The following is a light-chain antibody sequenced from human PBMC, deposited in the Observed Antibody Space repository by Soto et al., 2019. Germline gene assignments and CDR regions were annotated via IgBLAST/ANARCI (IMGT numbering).Light chain of an antibody. CDR1: TSDIGGYNY. CDR2: DVS. V-gene: IGLV2-14*03. Sequence: QSVLTQPASVSGSPGQSITISCTGTTSDIGGYNYVSWYQQHPGKAPKLMIYDVSNRPSGVSNRFSGSKSGNTASLTISGLLSEDEADYYCSSYTSSSTLYVVFGGGTKLTVL. CDR3: SSYTSSSTLYVV. J-gene: IGLJ2*01.